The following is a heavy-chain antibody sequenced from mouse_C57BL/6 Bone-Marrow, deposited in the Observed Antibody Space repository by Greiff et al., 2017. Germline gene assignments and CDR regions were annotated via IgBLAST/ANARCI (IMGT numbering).Heavy chain of an antibody. CDR3: ATSTVVPHYYAMDY. CDR1: GFNIKDYY. CDR2: IDPEDGET. D-gene: IGHD1-1*01. V-gene: IGHV14-2*01. J-gene: IGHJ4*01. Sequence: VHVKQSGAELVKPGASVKLSCTASGFNIKDYYMHWVKQRTEQGLEWIGRIDPEDGETKYAPKFQGKATITADTSSNTAYLQLSSLTSEDTAVYYCATSTVVPHYYAMDYWGQGTSVTVSS.